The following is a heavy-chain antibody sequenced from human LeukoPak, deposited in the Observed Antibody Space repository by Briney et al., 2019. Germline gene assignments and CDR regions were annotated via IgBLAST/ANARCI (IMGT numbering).Heavy chain of an antibody. CDR2: INPNSGGT. V-gene: IGHV1-2*02. CDR3: ARATTVTTYGYYYVDV. D-gene: IGHD4-17*01. Sequence: GASVKVSCKASGYTFTGYYMHWVRQAPGQGLEWMGWINPNSGGTNYAQKFQGRVTMTRDTSISTAYMELSRLRSDDTAVYYCARATTVTTYGYYYVDVWGKGTTVTVSS. CDR1: GYTFTGYY. J-gene: IGHJ6*03.